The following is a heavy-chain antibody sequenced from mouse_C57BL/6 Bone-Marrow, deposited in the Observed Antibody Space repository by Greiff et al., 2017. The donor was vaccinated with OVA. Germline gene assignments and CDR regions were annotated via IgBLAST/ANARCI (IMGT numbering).Heavy chain of an antibody. Sequence: EVKLVESGPGLVKPSQSLSLTCSVTGYSITSGYSWNWIRQFPGNKLEWMGYISYDGSNNYNPSLKNRISITRDTSKNQFFLKLNSVTTEDTATYYCARPWYFDVWGTGTTVTVSS. V-gene: IGHV3-6*01. CDR3: ARPWYFDV. J-gene: IGHJ1*03. CDR2: ISYDGSN. CDR1: GYSITSGYS.